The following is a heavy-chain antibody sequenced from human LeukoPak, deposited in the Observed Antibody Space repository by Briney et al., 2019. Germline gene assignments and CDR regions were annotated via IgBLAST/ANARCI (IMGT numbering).Heavy chain of an antibody. CDR3: ARGLVVRGVIYYYYMDV. J-gene: IGHJ6*03. CDR2: IYYSGST. CDR1: GGSLSSYF. D-gene: IGHD2-2*01. Sequence: SETLSLTCTVSGGSLSSYFWSWIRQPPGKGLEWIGYIYYSGSTNYNPSLKSRVTISVDTSKNQFSLKLSSVTAADTAVYYWARGLVVRGVIYYYYMDVWGKGTTVTVSS. V-gene: IGHV4-59*01.